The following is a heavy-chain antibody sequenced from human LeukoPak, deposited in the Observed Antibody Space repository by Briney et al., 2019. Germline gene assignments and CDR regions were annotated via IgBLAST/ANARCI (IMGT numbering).Heavy chain of an antibody. V-gene: IGHV4-4*02. Sequence: SGTLSLTCAVSGGSISSSNWWSWVRQPPGKGLEWIGEIYHSGSTNYNPSLKSRVTISVDKSKNQFSLKMSSVTAADTAVYYCARESNYYDSSGYPYSFDYWGQGTLVTVSS. CDR3: ARESNYYDSSGYPYSFDY. J-gene: IGHJ4*02. CDR2: IYHSGST. D-gene: IGHD3-22*01. CDR1: GGSISSSNW.